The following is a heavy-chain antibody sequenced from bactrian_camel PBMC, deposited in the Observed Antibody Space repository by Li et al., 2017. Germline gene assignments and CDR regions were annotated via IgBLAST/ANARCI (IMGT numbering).Heavy chain of an antibody. CDR2: INSGGSSP. CDR1: GFAFSSAT. CDR3: ASLYNRY. J-gene: IGHJ4*01. Sequence: DVQLVESGGGLVQPGGSLRLSCVAPGFAFSSATVSWVRQAPGKPLEWVSDINSGGSSPNYADAVKGRFTISRDNAKNTLYLQLNSLKTEDTAMYFCASLYNRYWGQGTQVTVS. V-gene: IGHV3S42*01.